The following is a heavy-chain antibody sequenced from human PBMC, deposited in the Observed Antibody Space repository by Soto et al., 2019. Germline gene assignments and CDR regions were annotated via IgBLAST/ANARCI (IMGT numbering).Heavy chain of an antibody. J-gene: IGHJ4*02. CDR1: GFALVDY. CDR2: ISGSGAYT. D-gene: IGHD5-18*01. Sequence: QVQLVESGGGLVKPGGSLTLSCTASGFALVDYMSWIRQAPGKGLESVSYISGSGAYTTYADSVRGRFTISRDNAKNSLYLQMNNLRAEDTGVYYCARDYSNKGFDYWGQGTLVTVSS. CDR3: ARDYSNKGFDY. V-gene: IGHV3-11*05.